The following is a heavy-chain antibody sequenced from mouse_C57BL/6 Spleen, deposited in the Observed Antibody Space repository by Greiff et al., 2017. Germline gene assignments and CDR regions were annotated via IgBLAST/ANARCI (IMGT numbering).Heavy chain of an antibody. V-gene: IGHV1-82*01. D-gene: IGHD1-1*01. Sequence: QVQLQQSGPELVKPGASVKISCKASGYAFSSSWMNWVKQRPGKGLEWIGRIYPGDGDTNYNGKFKGKATLTADKSSSTAYMQLSSLTSEDSAVYFGARSRYYGSSYAMDYWGQGTSVTVSS. CDR2: IYPGDGDT. J-gene: IGHJ4*01. CDR1: GYAFSSSW. CDR3: ARSRYYGSSYAMDY.